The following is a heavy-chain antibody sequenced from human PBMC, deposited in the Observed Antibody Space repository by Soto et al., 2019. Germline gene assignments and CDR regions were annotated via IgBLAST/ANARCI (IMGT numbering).Heavy chain of an antibody. CDR2: IYYSGST. Sequence: QVQLQESGPGLVKPSHTLSLTCTVSGGSISSGGYYWGWIRQHPGTRLEWIGYIYYSGSTYYNTSLKIRVTISVDTSKNQFSLKLSSVTAADTAEDYCARGMALVGWFDPWGQETLVTVSS. D-gene: IGHD2-15*01. J-gene: IGHJ5*02. CDR3: ARGMALVGWFDP. CDR1: GGSISSGGYY. V-gene: IGHV4-31*03.